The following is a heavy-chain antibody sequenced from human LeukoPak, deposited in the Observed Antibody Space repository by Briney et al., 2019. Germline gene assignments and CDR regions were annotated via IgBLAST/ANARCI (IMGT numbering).Heavy chain of an antibody. CDR2: MYYSGST. CDR3: ARQRYFDWLPDY. CDR1: GGSISSSNYY. V-gene: IGHV4-39*01. J-gene: IGHJ4*02. D-gene: IGHD3-9*01. Sequence: PSETLSLTCTVSGGSISSSNYYWGWIRQPPGKGLEWIGSMYYSGSTYYNPSLKSRVTISADTSKNQFSLKLSSVTAADTAVYYCARQRYFDWLPDYWGQGTLVIVSS.